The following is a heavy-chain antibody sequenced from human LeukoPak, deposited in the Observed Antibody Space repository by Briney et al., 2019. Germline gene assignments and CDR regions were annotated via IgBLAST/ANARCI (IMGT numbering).Heavy chain of an antibody. D-gene: IGHD3-9*01. CDR3: ARQLRYRVDY. J-gene: IGHJ4*02. CDR2: ISYDGSDK. Sequence: PGRSLRLSCAASGFTFSSYGMHWVRQAPGKGLEWVAVISYDGSDKYYADSVKGRFTISRDNSKNTPYLQMNSLKPEDTAVYYCARQLRYRVDYWGQGTLVTVSS. V-gene: IGHV3-30*03. CDR1: GFTFSSYG.